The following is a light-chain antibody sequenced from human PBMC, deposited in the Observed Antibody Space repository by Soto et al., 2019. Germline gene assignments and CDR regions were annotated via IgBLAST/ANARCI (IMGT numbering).Light chain of an antibody. Sequence: DIQLTQSPSTLSASVGDRVIITCRASQTIHSFLAWYQQKAGKAPKLLIYDASNLESGVPSRFSGSGSGTEFTLIVSSLQPDDFATFYCQQFHSFPWTFGQGTKVEI. J-gene: IGKJ1*01. CDR2: DAS. CDR1: QTIHSF. V-gene: IGKV1-5*01. CDR3: QQFHSFPWT.